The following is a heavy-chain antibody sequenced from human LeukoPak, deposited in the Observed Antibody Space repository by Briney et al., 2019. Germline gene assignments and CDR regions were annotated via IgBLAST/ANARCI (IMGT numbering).Heavy chain of an antibody. J-gene: IGHJ4*02. D-gene: IGHD1-26*01. Sequence: SETLSLTCAVSGGSISSSNWWSWVRQPPGKGLEWIGEIYHSGSANYNPSLKSRVTISVDTSKNQFSLKLSSVTAADTAVYYCARGSLRMGDGYWGQGTLVTVSS. CDR3: ARGSLRMGDGY. V-gene: IGHV4-4*02. CDR2: IYHSGSA. CDR1: GGSISSSNW.